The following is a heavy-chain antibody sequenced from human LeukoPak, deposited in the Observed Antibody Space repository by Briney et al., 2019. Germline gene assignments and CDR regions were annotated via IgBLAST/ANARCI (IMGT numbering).Heavy chain of an antibody. D-gene: IGHD2-2*01. J-gene: IGHJ3*02. CDR1: GFTFSSYS. CDR3: ARVGCSSTSCHYDAFDI. V-gene: IGHV3-21*01. CDR2: ISSSSSYI. Sequence: GGSLRLSCGASGFTFSSYSMNWVRQAPGKGLEWVSSISSSSSYIYYADSVKGRFTISRDNAKNSLYLQMNSLRAEDTAVYYCARVGCSSTSCHYDAFDIWGQGTMVTVSS.